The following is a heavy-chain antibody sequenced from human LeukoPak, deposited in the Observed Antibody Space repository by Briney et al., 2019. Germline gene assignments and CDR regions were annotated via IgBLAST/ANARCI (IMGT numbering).Heavy chain of an antibody. Sequence: PGGSQRLSCAGFGFTYNSEAMSWVRQAPGKGLEWVSGISGSGGVTYYADSVKGRFTVSRDNFKNMLYLQMSSLKVEDTAVYYCATGPRVMTSPEHYWGQGTLVTVSS. CDR2: ISGSGGVT. CDR3: ATGPRVMTSPEHY. D-gene: IGHD3-16*01. J-gene: IGHJ4*02. V-gene: IGHV3-23*01. CDR1: GFTYNSEA.